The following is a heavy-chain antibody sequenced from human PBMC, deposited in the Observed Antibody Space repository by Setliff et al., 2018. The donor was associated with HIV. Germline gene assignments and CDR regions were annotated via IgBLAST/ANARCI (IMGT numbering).Heavy chain of an antibody. J-gene: IGHJ4*01. CDR3: ARGGGPDTNFDL. CDR2: VYYSGST. Sequence: SETLSLTCTVSCGSIRNGLYYRHWNRQPPGKGLEWLGRVYYSGSTYYKPSLKSRVTISVDTSKNQFSLRLSSVAAADRAVYYCARGGGPDTNFDLWGQGTLVTVSS. CDR1: CGSIRNGLYY. D-gene: IGHD5-18*01. V-gene: IGHV4-39*07.